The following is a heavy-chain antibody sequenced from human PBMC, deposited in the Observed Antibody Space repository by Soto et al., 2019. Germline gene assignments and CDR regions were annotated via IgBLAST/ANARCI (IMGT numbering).Heavy chain of an antibody. D-gene: IGHD6-13*01. Sequence: EVLLLQSGGGLVQPGGSLRLSCTASGFTLNNYAMSWVHQDPAKLLEWVSAMSAGRDNTYYAYPVKGRFTMSRDSSKNTLYLQNNRLRADDTALYYCAKRQITAAAHFDYWGQGTLVTVSS. J-gene: IGHJ4*02. V-gene: IGHV3-23*01. CDR2: MSAGRDNT. CDR1: GFTLNNYA. CDR3: AKRQITAAAHFDY.